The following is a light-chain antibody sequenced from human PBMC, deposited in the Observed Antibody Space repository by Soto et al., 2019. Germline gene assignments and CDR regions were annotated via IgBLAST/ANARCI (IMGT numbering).Light chain of an antibody. CDR1: QSISRY. V-gene: IGKV1-39*01. CDR3: QQSHNTWT. Sequence: DIQMTQSPSSLSASVGDRVTITCRASQSISRYLNWYQQKPGEAPKPLIYAASSLQSGVPSRFSGSGSGTDFTLTITSLQPEDFATYYCQQSHNTWTFGQGTKVDI. CDR2: AAS. J-gene: IGKJ1*01.